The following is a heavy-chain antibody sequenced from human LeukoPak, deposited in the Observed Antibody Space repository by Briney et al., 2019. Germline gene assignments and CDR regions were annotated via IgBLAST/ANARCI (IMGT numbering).Heavy chain of an antibody. CDR3: AKDCFESPNIYYYYGMDV. Sequence: GGSLRLSCAASGFTFSSYAMSWVRQAPGKGLEWVSAISGSGGSTYYADSVKGRFTISRDNSKNTLYLQMNSLRAEDTAVYYCAKDCFESPNIYYYYGMDVWGQGTTVTVSS. CDR2: ISGSGGST. CDR1: GFTFSSYA. V-gene: IGHV3-23*01. J-gene: IGHJ6*02. D-gene: IGHD2-21*01.